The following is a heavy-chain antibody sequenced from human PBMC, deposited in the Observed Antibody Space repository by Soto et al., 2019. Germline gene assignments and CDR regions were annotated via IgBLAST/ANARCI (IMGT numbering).Heavy chain of an antibody. CDR2: ISFDGANH. V-gene: IGHV3-30*18. Sequence: QGQLVESGGGVVQTGQSLRLSCAASEFVFSDYGLHWVRQAPGKGPEWVAAISFDGANHFYADSVRGRFTISRDNSNNTLYLRMNSLRPEDSAVYFCAKDTLYPVVSYFYYGLDVWGQGTTVTVSS. J-gene: IGHJ6*02. CDR1: EFVFSDYG. D-gene: IGHD2-8*01. CDR3: AKDTLYPVVSYFYYGLDV.